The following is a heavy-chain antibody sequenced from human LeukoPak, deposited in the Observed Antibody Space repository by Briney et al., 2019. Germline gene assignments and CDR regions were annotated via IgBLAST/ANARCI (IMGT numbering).Heavy chain of an antibody. CDR1: GGSFSGYY. V-gene: IGHV4-34*01. D-gene: IGHD6-19*01. J-gene: IGHJ4*02. Sequence: PSETLSLTCAVYGGSFSGYYWSWIRQPPGKGLEWIGEINHSGSTNYNPSLKSRVTISVDTSKNQFSLKLSSVTAADTAVYYCARDYSSGWIDYWGQGTLVTVSS. CDR2: INHSGST. CDR3: ARDYSSGWIDY.